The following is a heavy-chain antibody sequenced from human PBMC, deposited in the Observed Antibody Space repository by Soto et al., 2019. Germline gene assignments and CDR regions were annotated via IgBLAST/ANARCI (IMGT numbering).Heavy chain of an antibody. V-gene: IGHV1-3*01. CDR3: ASGRIVVVPAAPPAYYYYGMDV. D-gene: IGHD2-2*01. Sequence: ASVKVSCKASGYTFTSYAMHWVRQAPGQRLEWMGWINAGNGNTKYSQKFQGRVTMTTDTSTSTAYMELRSLRSDDTAVYYCASGRIVVVPAAPPAYYYYGMDVWGQGTTVTVSS. CDR2: INAGNGNT. CDR1: GYTFTSYA. J-gene: IGHJ6*02.